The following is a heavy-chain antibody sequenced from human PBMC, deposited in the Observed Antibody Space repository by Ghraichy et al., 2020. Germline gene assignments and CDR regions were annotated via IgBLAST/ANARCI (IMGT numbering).Heavy chain of an antibody. CDR1: RGSVSSSSYY. D-gene: IGHD3-10*01. V-gene: IGHV4-61*01. CDR3: ARALNPLYYSGLGSPLMDV. CDR2: IHYRGST. J-gene: IGHJ6*02. Sequence: SETLSLTCTVSRGSVSSSSYYWSWIRQPPGKGLEWIGYIHYRGSTNYSPSLKSRVTISLDTSKNQVSLKLSSVTAADTAVYYCARALNPLYYSGLGSPLMDVWGQGTMVTVSS.